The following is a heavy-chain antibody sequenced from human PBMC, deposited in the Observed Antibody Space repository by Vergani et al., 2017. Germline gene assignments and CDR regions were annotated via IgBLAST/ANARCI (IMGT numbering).Heavy chain of an antibody. Sequence: QVQLVQSGAEVKKPGSSVKVSCKASGATFRSNTISWVRQVPGQGLEWMGRIIPVLGKTKYAQDFQGRVTITADKSTSTAYMKLSSLRSEDTAVYYCARGGSYYDSSGYYERPFDYWGQGTLVTVSS. CDR1: GATFRSNT. D-gene: IGHD3-22*01. CDR3: ARGGSYYDSSGYYERPFDY. V-gene: IGHV1-69*08. J-gene: IGHJ4*02. CDR2: IIPVLGKT.